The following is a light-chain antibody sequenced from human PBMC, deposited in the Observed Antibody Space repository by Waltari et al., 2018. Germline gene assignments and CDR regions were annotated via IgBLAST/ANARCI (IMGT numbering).Light chain of an antibody. CDR3: QQYGSSLRT. V-gene: IGKV3-20*01. CDR1: QAVTADY. J-gene: IGKJ1*01. Sequence: EIVLTQSPDTLSLSPGETATLSCRASQAVTADYLAWYQQKPGQAPRLLLYRASSRATGIPDRFSGSGSGTDFTLTISRLEPEDFAVYYCQQYGSSLRTFGQGTKVEI. CDR2: RAS.